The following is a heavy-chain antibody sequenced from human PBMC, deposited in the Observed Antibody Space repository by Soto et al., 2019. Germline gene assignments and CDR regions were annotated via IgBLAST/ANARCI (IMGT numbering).Heavy chain of an antibody. V-gene: IGHV3-30-3*01. CDR2: ISYDGTNK. CDR3: ERAEPAGFGMTTGSNYSGMDV. D-gene: IGHD3-3*01. Sequence: LVESGGGVVQPGRSLRLSCAASGFTFSGYALHWVRQTPGKGLEWMAVISYDGTNKYYAGSVEGRFTISRDNSRNTLYLQMNSLRPEDTAIYYCERAEPAGFGMTTGSNYSGMDVWGQGTTVTVSS. J-gene: IGHJ6*02. CDR1: GFTFSGYA.